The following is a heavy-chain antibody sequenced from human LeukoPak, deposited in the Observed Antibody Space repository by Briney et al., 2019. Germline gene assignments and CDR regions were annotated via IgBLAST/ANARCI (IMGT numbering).Heavy chain of an antibody. J-gene: IGHJ5*02. CDR1: GYTFTRYY. V-gene: IGHV1-2*02. CDR3: ARDIVMVTYWFDP. CDR2: INPNSGGT. D-gene: IGHD5-18*01. Sequence: GASVKVSWKASGYTFTRYYMHWVRQAPGQGLEWMGWINPNSGGTNYAQKFQGRVTMTRDTSISTAYMELSRLRSDDTAVYYCARDIVMVTYWFDPWGQGTLVTVSS.